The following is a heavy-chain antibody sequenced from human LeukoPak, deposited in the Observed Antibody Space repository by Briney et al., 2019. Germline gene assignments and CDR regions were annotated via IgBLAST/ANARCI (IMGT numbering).Heavy chain of an antibody. CDR1: GGSISSYY. V-gene: IGHV4-59*01. D-gene: IGHD5-18*01. Sequence: SETLSLTCTVSGGSISSYYWSWNRQPPGKGLEWIGYIYYSGSTNYNPSLKSRVTISVDTSKNQFSLKLSSVTAADTAVYYCARASGYSYGQSFDYWGQGTLVTVSS. CDR3: ARASGYSYGQSFDY. J-gene: IGHJ4*02. CDR2: IYYSGST.